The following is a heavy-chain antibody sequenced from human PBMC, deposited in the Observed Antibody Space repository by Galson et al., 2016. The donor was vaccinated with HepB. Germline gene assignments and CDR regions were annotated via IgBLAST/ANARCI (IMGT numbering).Heavy chain of an antibody. CDR3: ARRHYSGWYNYFDF. D-gene: IGHD6-19*01. CDR2: VYYSGST. J-gene: IGHJ4*02. V-gene: IGHV4-39*01. Sequence: ETLSLTCTVSGGSINIISFYWDWIRQPPGEGLEWIGSVYYSGSTNYNPSLKSRVTISEDTAKNQFSLKLNSVTAADTAVYFCARRHYSGWYNYFDFWGQGTLVTVSS. CDR1: GGSINIISFY.